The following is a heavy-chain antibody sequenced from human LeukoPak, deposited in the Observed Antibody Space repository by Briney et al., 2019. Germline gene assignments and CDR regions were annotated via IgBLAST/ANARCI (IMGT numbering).Heavy chain of an antibody. Sequence: PSETLSLTCAVYGGSFSGYYWSWIRQPPGKGLEWIGEINHSGSTNYNPSLRSRVTISVDTSKNQFSLKLSSVTAADTAVYYCARAERDTAMVEYNWFDPWGQGTLVTVSS. CDR1: GGSFSGYY. D-gene: IGHD5-18*01. CDR2: INHSGST. J-gene: IGHJ5*02. V-gene: IGHV4-34*01. CDR3: ARAERDTAMVEYNWFDP.